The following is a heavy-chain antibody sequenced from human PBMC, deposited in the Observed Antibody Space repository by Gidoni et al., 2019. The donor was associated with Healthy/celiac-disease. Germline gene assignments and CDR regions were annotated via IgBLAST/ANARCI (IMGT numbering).Heavy chain of an antibody. J-gene: IGHJ6*03. CDR2: INHSGST. Sequence: QVQLQQWGAGLLKPSETLSLTCAVYGGSFSGYYWSWIRQPPGKGLEWIGEINHSGSTNYNPSLKSRVTISVDTSKNQFSLKLSSVTAADTAVYYCASRPPNHYYYRFMDVWGKGTTVTVSS. CDR1: GGSFSGYY. V-gene: IGHV4-34*01. CDR3: ASRPPNHYYYRFMDV. D-gene: IGHD3-22*01.